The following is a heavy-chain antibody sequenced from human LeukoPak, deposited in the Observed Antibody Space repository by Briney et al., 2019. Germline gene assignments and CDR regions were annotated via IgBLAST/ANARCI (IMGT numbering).Heavy chain of an antibody. D-gene: IGHD6-6*01. J-gene: IGHJ4*02. CDR3: AREGTESSSWGFDY. Sequence: SETLSLTCTVSSGSISSYYWSWIRQPPGKGLEWIGEINHSGSTNYNPSLKSRVTISVDTSKNQFSLKLSSVTAADTAVYYCAREGTESSSWGFDYWGQGTLVTVSS. CDR1: SGSISSYY. CDR2: INHSGST. V-gene: IGHV4-34*01.